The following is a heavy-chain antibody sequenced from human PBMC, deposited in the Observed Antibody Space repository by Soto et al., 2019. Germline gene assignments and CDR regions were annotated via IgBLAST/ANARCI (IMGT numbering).Heavy chain of an antibody. Sequence: GGSLRLSCAASGFTFSSYGMHWVRQAPGKGLEWVAVISYDGSNKYYADSVKGRFTISRDNSKNTLYLQMNSLRAEDTAVYYCAKSYYYDSSGYYPLFDPWGQGTLVTVSS. CDR1: GFTFSSYG. J-gene: IGHJ5*02. D-gene: IGHD3-22*01. V-gene: IGHV3-30*18. CDR3: AKSYYYDSSGYYPLFDP. CDR2: ISYDGSNK.